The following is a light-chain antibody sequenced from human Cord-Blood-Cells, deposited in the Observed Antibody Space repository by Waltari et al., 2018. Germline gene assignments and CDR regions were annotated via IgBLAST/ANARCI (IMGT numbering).Light chain of an antibody. CDR2: DAS. V-gene: IGKV1-5*01. CDR3: QQYNSYSPLT. Sequence: DIQMTQSPSTLSASVGDRVTITCRASQSISSWLAWYQQKPGKAPKILIYDASSLESGVPSRFSGSGSGTEFTLTISSLQPDDFATYYCQQYNSYSPLTFGGGTKEEIK. J-gene: IGKJ4*01. CDR1: QSISSW.